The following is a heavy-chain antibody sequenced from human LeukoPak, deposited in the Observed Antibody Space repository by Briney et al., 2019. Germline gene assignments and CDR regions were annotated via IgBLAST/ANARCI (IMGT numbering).Heavy chain of an antibody. J-gene: IGHJ4*02. D-gene: IGHD3-10*01. CDR2: IDPSDSYT. CDR1: GYIFTSYW. Sequence: GESLRISCKGYGYIFTSYWIIWVRQMPGKGLEWMGRIDPSDSYTNYSPSLQGHVTISADKSISAAYLQWSNLKASDTAMYYCARARGDHYSFDYWGQGTLVTVSS. V-gene: IGHV5-10-1*01. CDR3: ARARGDHYSFDY.